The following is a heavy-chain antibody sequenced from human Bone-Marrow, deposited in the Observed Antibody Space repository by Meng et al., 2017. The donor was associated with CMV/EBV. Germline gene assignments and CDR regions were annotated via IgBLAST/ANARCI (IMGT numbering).Heavy chain of an antibody. Sequence: GGSLRLSCAASGFTVSSNYMSWVRQAPGKGLEWVSVIYSGGSTYYADSVKGRFTISRDNSKNTLYLQMNSLRAEDTAVYYCAAPHSSSWYSLDYWGQGTLVTVSS. CDR2: IYSGGST. V-gene: IGHV3-66*02. J-gene: IGHJ4*02. CDR3: AAPHSSSWYSLDY. CDR1: GFTVSSNY. D-gene: IGHD6-13*01.